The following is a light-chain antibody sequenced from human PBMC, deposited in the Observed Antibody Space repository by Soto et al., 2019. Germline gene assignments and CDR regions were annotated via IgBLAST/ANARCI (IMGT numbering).Light chain of an antibody. CDR2: GNT. CDR1: RSNIGAGYD. J-gene: IGLJ3*02. CDR3: QSYDSRLSGWV. V-gene: IGLV1-40*01. Sequence: QSVLTQPPSVSGAPGQRVTFSCTGSRSNIGAGYDVHWYQQLPQTAPKLLIYGNTNRPSGVPDRFSGSKSGTSASLAITGLQAEDEADYYCQSYDSRLSGWVFGGGTKLTVL.